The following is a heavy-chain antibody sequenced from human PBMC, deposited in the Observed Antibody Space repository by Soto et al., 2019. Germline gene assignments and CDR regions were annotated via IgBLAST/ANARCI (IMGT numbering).Heavy chain of an antibody. CDR1: GASINSAEYY. J-gene: IGHJ4*02. V-gene: IGHV4-61*08. D-gene: IGHD6-19*01. Sequence: PSGTLSLTCTVSGASINSAEYYWSWIRQPPGKGLEWIGYIYYSGSTNYNPSLKSRVTISVDTSKNQFSLKLSSVTAADTAVYYCARVIWYSSGQMRVAVFDYWGQGTLVTVSS. CDR2: IYYSGST. CDR3: ARVIWYSSGQMRVAVFDY.